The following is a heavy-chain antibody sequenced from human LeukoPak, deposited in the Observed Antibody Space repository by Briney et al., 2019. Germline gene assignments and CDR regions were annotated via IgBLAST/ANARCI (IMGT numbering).Heavy chain of an antibody. CDR1: GGFINDYY. D-gene: IGHD6-19*01. Sequence: PSETLSLTCSVSGGFINDYYWSWIRQPPGKGLEWIGYIHYSGATNYNPSLKSRVIMSVDTSRNQFSLNLYSVTAADTAMYYCARHSSGWYLDFWGQGTLVTVSS. V-gene: IGHV4-59*01. J-gene: IGHJ4*02. CDR2: IHYSGAT. CDR3: ARHSSGWYLDF.